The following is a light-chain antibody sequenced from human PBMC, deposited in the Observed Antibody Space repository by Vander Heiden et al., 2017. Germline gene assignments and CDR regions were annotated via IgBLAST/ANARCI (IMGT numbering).Light chain of an antibody. V-gene: IGKV1-39*01. Sequence: IQMTQSPSSLSASVGDRVTITCRASQSISSYLNWYQQKPGKAPKLLIYAASSLHSGVPARFSGSGSGTDFTLTISSLQPEDFATYYCQQGYSTLRTFGQGTKVEIK. CDR3: QQGYSTLRT. J-gene: IGKJ1*01. CDR2: AAS. CDR1: QSISSY.